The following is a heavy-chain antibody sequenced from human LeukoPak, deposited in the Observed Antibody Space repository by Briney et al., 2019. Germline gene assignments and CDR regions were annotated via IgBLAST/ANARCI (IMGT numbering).Heavy chain of an antibody. Sequence: GGSLRLSCAASGFTFSSYGMHWVRQAPGKGLEWVAVISYDGSNKYYADSVKGRFTISRDNSKNTLYPQMNSLRAEDTAVYYCAKDSLYYDSSGYYSYFDYWGQGTLVTVSS. D-gene: IGHD3-22*01. J-gene: IGHJ4*02. V-gene: IGHV3-30*18. CDR1: GFTFSSYG. CDR2: ISYDGSNK. CDR3: AKDSLYYDSSGYYSYFDY.